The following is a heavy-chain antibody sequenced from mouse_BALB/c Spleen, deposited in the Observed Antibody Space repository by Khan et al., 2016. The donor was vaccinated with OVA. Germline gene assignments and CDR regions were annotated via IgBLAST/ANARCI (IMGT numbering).Heavy chain of an antibody. CDR3: ARGYYVPY. J-gene: IGHJ3*01. CDR1: GFTFSNYA. D-gene: IGHD1-1*02. CDR2: ISTGGST. V-gene: IGHV5-6-5*01. Sequence: EVQLVESGGGLVKPGASLKLSCAASGFTFSNYAMSWVRQTPEKGLEWVASISTGGSTYYPDSLKGRFTISRDNARNILYLHMTSLRSEDTAMYSSARGYYVPYWGQGTLVTVSA.